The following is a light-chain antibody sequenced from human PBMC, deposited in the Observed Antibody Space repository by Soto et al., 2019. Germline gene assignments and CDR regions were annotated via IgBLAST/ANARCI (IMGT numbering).Light chain of an antibody. CDR2: DAS. Sequence: EILMTQSPSTLSVSPGERATLSCRASQSVSNNLAWYQQKPGQAPRLLIYDASTRATGIPARFSGSGSGTECTLTISGLPSADFVGYYCQQSNNWPPWTFGPGTKVGIK. CDR3: QQSNNWPPWT. V-gene: IGKV3-15*01. J-gene: IGKJ1*01. CDR1: QSVSNN.